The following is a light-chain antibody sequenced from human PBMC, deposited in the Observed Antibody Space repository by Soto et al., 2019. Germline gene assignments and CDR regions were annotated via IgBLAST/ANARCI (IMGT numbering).Light chain of an antibody. CDR1: SSDVGGYNY. J-gene: IGLJ1*01. Sequence: QSVLTQPASVSGSPGQSITISCTGTSSDVGGYNYVSWYQQHPGKAPKLMIYEVSNQPSGVSNRFSGSKSGNTASLTISGLQAEDEADYYCSSYTSSSHYVFGTGTKVTVL. CDR3: SSYTSSSHYV. V-gene: IGLV2-14*01. CDR2: EVS.